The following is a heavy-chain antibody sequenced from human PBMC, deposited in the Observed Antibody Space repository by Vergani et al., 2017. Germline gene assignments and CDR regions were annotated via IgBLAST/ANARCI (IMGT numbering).Heavy chain of an antibody. CDR3: AGPQGTSAYYYGGFDY. D-gene: IGHD3-22*01. V-gene: IGHV3-30*02. Sequence: QVQLVESGGGVVQPGGSLRLSCAASGFTFSDYGMHWVRQAPGKGLEWVAFIRYDGSNKYYADSVKGRFSISRDNSKNTLSLQMNSLTAEDTAIYYCAGPQGTSAYYYGGFDYWGQGILVTVSS. J-gene: IGHJ4*02. CDR2: IRYDGSNK. CDR1: GFTFSDYG.